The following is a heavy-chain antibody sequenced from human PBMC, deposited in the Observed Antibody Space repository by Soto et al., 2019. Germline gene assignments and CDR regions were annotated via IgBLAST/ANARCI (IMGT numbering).Heavy chain of an antibody. CDR1: GGSFSGYY. Sequence: QVQLQQWGAGLLKPSETLSLTCAVYGGSFSGYYWSWIRQPPGKGLEWIGEINHSGSTNYNPSLKSRVTISVDTSKNQFSLKLSSVTAADTAVYYCARGLPEVHWGQGTLDTVSS. CDR3: ARGLPEVH. V-gene: IGHV4-34*01. J-gene: IGHJ4*02. CDR2: INHSGST. D-gene: IGHD3-10*01.